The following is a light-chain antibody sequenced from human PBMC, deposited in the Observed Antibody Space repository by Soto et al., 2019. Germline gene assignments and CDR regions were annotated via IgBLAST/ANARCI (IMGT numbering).Light chain of an antibody. J-gene: IGKJ1*01. CDR1: QSITIW. CDR2: DAS. V-gene: IGKV1-5*01. Sequence: DIQITLSAASVSAAVGDSVTITGRASQSITIWLAWYQHKPGNAPKLLIYDASSLEGGVPSRFSGSGSGTEFTLTISGLQPDDFATYYCPHYTSLSWPFGQVT. CDR3: PHYTSLSWP.